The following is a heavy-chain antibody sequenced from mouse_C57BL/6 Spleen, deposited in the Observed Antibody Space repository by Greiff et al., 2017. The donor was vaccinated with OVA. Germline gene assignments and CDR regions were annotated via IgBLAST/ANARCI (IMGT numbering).Heavy chain of an antibody. CDR3: ARLNYEGTGGFDY. Sequence: EVKLMESGGGLVKPGGSLKLSCAASGFTFSDYGMHWVRQAPEKGLEWVAYISSGSSTIYYADTVKGRFTISRDNAKNTLFLQMTSLRSEDTAMYYCARLNYEGTGGFDYWGQGTTLTVSS. CDR2: ISSGSSTI. D-gene: IGHD2-4*01. V-gene: IGHV5-17*01. CDR1: GFTFSDYG. J-gene: IGHJ2*01.